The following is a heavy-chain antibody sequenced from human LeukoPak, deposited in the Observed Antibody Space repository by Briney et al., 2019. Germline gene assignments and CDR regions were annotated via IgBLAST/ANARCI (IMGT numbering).Heavy chain of an antibody. CDR1: GGSISSYY. D-gene: IGHD2-8*01. CDR2: IYYSGST. CDR3: ARGEMVYAIRY. V-gene: IGHV4-59*01. J-gene: IGHJ4*02. Sequence: PSDTLSLTCTVSGGSISSYYWSWIRQPPGKGLEWIGYIYYSGSTNYNPSLKSRVTISVDTSKNQFSLKLSSVTAADTAVYYCARGEMVYAIRYWGQGTLVTVSS.